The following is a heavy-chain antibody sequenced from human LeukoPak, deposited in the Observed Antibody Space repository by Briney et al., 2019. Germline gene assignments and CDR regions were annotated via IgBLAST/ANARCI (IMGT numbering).Heavy chain of an antibody. CDR3: ARGDIVATRWYYYGMDV. CDR1: GYTFTGYY. Sequence: ASVKVSCTASGYTFTGYYIHWVRQAPGQGLEWMGWINPNSGGTNYAQKFQGWVTMTRDTSISTAYMELSRLRSDDTAVYYCARGDIVATRWYYYGMDVWGQGTTVTVSS. V-gene: IGHV1-2*04. CDR2: INPNSGGT. D-gene: IGHD5-12*01. J-gene: IGHJ6*02.